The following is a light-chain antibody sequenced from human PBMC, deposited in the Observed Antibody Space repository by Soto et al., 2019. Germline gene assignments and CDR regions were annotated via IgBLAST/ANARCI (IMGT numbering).Light chain of an antibody. CDR3: QHYDSHFPYS. V-gene: IGKV1-27*01. CDR1: QGINHY. Sequence: DIQMTQSPSSLSASVGDRVTITCRASQGINHYLAWFQQKPGKVPKLLIYATSTLQSGVPSRFSGSGFGTDFTLTISSLQPEDVATYYCQHYDSHFPYSFGQGTKLEI. J-gene: IGKJ2*01. CDR2: ATS.